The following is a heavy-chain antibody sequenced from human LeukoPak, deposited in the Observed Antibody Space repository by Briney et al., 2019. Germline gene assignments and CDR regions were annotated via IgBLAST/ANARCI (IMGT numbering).Heavy chain of an antibody. D-gene: IGHD6-13*01. Sequence: SETLSLTCTVSGGSISSRSYYWGWIRQPPGKGLEWIGSIYSSGTTYYNSSLESRVTISVDTSKNQFSLKLSSVTAADTAVYYCARYLSAAGNPDVFDYWGQGTLVTVPS. CDR1: GGSISSRSYY. J-gene: IGHJ4*02. CDR2: IYSSGTT. CDR3: ARYLSAAGNPDVFDY. V-gene: IGHV4-39*07.